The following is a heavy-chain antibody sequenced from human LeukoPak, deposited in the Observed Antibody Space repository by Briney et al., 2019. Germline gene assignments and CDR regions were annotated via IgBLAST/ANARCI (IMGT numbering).Heavy chain of an antibody. V-gene: IGHV3-9*01. D-gene: IGHD5-24*01. Sequence: SLRLSCAASGDTRGECAVRRVRQAPGQGKEWVSGISWNSGSIGYADSVKGRFTISRDNAKNSLYLQMNSLRAEDTALYYCAKEMRLDGYSHDAFDIWGQGTMVTVSS. CDR3: AKEMRLDGYSHDAFDI. CDR1: GDTRGECA. CDR2: ISWNSGSI. J-gene: IGHJ3*02.